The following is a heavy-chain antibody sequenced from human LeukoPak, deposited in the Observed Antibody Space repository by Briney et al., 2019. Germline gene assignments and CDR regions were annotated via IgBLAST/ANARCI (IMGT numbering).Heavy chain of an antibody. J-gene: IGHJ4*02. Sequence: GGSLRLSCTASGFIFRDHAMSWVRQAPGKGPEWVSTFGRSGSDTYYSDSVKGRFTIFRDNSKNTLYLQMNSLRDEDTAVYYCAKGSLGSWYYFDYWGQGTLVTVSS. CDR3: AKGSLGSWYYFDY. CDR2: FGRSGSDT. CDR1: GFIFRDHA. D-gene: IGHD6-13*01. V-gene: IGHV3-23*01.